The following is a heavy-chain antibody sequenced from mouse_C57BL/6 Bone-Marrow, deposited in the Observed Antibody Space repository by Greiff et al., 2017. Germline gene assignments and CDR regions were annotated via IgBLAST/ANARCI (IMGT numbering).Heavy chain of an antibody. CDR1: GFSLTSYA. CDR2: IWTGGGT. J-gene: IGHJ2*01. Sequence: VKLLESGPGLVAPSQSLSISCTVSGFSLTSYAISWVRQPPGKGLEWLGVIWTGGGTTYNSDTKSRLSISKDNSKSQVILKLNSLQTDETARDYCARNSGTGGNYVDFWGQGTTLTVSA. CDR3: ARNSGTGGNYVDF. D-gene: IGHD3-3*01. V-gene: IGHV2-9-1*01.